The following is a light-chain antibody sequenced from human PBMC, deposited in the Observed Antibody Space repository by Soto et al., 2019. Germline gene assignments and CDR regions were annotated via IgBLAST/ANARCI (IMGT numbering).Light chain of an antibody. V-gene: IGLV2-8*01. Sequence: QSALTQPPSASGSPGQSVTISCTGTSSDVGGYKYVSWYQQHPDKAPKLMIFEVNKRPSGVPDRFSGSKSGNTASLTVSGLQAEDEADYYCSSYAGINNLGVFGTGTKVTFL. CDR2: EVN. J-gene: IGLJ1*01. CDR3: SSYAGINNLGV. CDR1: SSDVGGYKY.